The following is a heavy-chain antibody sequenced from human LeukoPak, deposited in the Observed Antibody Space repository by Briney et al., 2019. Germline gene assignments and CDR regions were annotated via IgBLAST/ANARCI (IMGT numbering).Heavy chain of an antibody. J-gene: IGHJ4*02. CDR2: IYHSGST. Sequence: PSETLSLTCAVSGYSISSGYYWGWIRQPPGKGLEWIGSIYHSGSTSYKPSLKSRVTISVDTSKNQFSLKLSSVTAADTAVYYCARNSSGIHFDYWGQRTLVTVSS. D-gene: IGHD3-22*01. CDR1: GYSISSGYY. CDR3: ARNSSGIHFDY. V-gene: IGHV4-38-2*01.